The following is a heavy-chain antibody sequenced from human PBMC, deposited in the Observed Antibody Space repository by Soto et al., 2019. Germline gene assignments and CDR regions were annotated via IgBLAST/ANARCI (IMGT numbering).Heavy chain of an antibody. V-gene: IGHV1-18*01. CDR2: ITPNNCDP. J-gene: IGHJ4*02. CDR1: GYIFGTYG. CDR3: DSMWTCRSGRCYSRTIDF. D-gene: IGHD2-15*01. Sequence: QVHLLQSGAEVKKPGASVKVSCKASGYIFGTYGISWVRQAPGQGLEWLGWITPNNCDPDDAQKVQGRSTGTPATSTSPPNMQLRNLRSDDTAMSYCDSMWTCRSGRCYSRTIDFWGPGTLVSVSS.